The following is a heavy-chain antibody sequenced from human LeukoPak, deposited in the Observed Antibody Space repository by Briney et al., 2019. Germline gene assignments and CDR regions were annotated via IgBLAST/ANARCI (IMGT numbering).Heavy chain of an antibody. Sequence: GGCLRLSSAPSGFTFCGYAICSVCPAPGKGLEWVSHICGRGGGTYYADSLKGRVTISRDNSKNTLYLQMNRPRAEDTDVYYCAKSRGESRGGSNYWGQGTLVTVSS. V-gene: IGHV3-23*01. CDR1: GFTFCGYA. J-gene: IGHJ4*02. CDR3: AKSRGESRGGSNY. D-gene: IGHD2-15*01. CDR2: ICGRGGGT.